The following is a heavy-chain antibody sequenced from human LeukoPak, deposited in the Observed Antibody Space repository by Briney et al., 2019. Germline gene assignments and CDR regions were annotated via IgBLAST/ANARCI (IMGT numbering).Heavy chain of an antibody. CDR1: GGSISSSSYY. CDR3: ARQYSSGWYGYFDY. D-gene: IGHD6-19*01. CDR2: IYYSGST. J-gene: IGHJ4*02. V-gene: IGHV4-39*01. Sequence: KPSETLSLTCTVSGGSISSSSYYWGWIRQPPGKGLEWIGSIYYSGSTYYNPSLKSRLTISVDTSKNQFSLKLSSVTAADTAVYYCARQYSSGWYGYFDYWGQGTLVTVSS.